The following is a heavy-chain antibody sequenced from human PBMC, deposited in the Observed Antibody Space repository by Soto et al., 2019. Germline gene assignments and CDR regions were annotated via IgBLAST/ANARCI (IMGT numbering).Heavy chain of an antibody. CDR3: ARAGIVATTQLGWFDP. Sequence: QVQLVESGGGVVQPGRSLRLSCTASGFTFSNYGIHWVRQAPGKGLEWVAVIWPDGNNKYYPDSVKGRFTISRDNSKNTLYLQMNSLRAEDTAVYYCARAGIVATTQLGWFDPWGQGTLVTVSS. V-gene: IGHV3-33*01. J-gene: IGHJ5*02. D-gene: IGHD1-26*01. CDR1: GFTFSNYG. CDR2: IWPDGNNK.